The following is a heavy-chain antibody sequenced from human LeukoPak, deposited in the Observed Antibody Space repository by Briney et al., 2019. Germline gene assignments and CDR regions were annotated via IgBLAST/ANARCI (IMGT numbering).Heavy chain of an antibody. CDR2: ISSSSSYI. J-gene: IGHJ5*02. CDR1: GFTFSSYS. V-gene: IGHV3-21*01. D-gene: IGHD6-13*01. Sequence: GGSLRLSCAASGFTFSSYSMNWVRQAPGKGLEWVSSISSSSSYIYYADSVKGRFTISRDNAKNSLYLQMNSLRAEDTAVYYCARGPYSSSWYDWFDPWGQGALVTVSS. CDR3: ARGPYSSSWYDWFDP.